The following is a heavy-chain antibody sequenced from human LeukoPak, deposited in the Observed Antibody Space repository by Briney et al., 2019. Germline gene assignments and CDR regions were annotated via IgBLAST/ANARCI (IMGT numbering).Heavy chain of an antibody. D-gene: IGHD4-11*01. J-gene: IGHJ5*02. CDR1: GGAISSYY. Sequence: SETLSLTCTVSGGAISSYYWSWIRQPPGKGLEWIGYIYYSGSTNYNPSLNSRVTISVDTSKNLFSLKLSSVTAADTVVYYWASLTTVTLGWFDPWGQGTLVTVSS. CDR2: IYYSGST. CDR3: ASLTTVTLGWFDP. V-gene: IGHV4-59*01.